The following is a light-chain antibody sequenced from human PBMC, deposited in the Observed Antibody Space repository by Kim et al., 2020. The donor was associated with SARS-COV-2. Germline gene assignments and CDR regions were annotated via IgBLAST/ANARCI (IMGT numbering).Light chain of an antibody. V-gene: IGLV2-14*03. CDR2: DVS. CDR3: TSYTRSDTWV. Sequence: QSVTISCPGTRSYVGAYNLVSWYKQPPGKAPKFMIHDVSQRPSGVSNRFSGSKSGNTASLTISGLQAEDEADYYCTSYTRSDTWVFGGGTKVTVL. CDR1: RSYVGAYNL. J-gene: IGLJ3*02.